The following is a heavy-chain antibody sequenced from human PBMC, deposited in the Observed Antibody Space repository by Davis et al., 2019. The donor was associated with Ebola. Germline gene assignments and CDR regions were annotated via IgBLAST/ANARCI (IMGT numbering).Heavy chain of an antibody. CDR1: GYSFTSYW. J-gene: IGHJ3*02. CDR2: IYPGDSDT. D-gene: IGHD1-1*01. Sequence: GESLKISCKGSGYSFTSYWIGWVRQMPGKGLEWMGIIYPGDSDTRYSPSFQGQVTISADKSISTDYLQWSSLKASDTAMYYCARPFLNWNDILNAFDIWGQGTMVTVSS. CDR3: ARPFLNWNDILNAFDI. V-gene: IGHV5-51*01.